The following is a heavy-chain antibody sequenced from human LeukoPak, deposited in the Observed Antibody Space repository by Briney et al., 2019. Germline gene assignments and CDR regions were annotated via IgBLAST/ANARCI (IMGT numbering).Heavy chain of an antibody. CDR3: AKDLGTRSVHDGFDI. J-gene: IGHJ3*02. CDR2: IRYDGTNK. V-gene: IGHV3-30*02. Sequence: PGGSLRLSCAASGFTFSSYGMHWVRQAPGEGLEWVAFIRYDGTNKYYTDSVEGRFTISRDNSKKTLYLQMNSLRAEDTAVYYCAKDLGTRSVHDGFDIWGQGTMVTVSS. D-gene: IGHD1-1*01. CDR1: GFTFSSYG.